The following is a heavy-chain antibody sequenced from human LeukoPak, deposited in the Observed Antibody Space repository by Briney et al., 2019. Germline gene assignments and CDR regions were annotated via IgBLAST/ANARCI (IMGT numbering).Heavy chain of an antibody. Sequence: GGSLRLSCAASGSAFSSYGMHWVRQAPGKGLEWVAFIRYDGSNKYYADSVKGRFTISRDNSKNTLYLQMNSLRAEDTAVYYCAKTVTPSVSGGFDPWGQGTLVTVSS. J-gene: IGHJ5*02. V-gene: IGHV3-30*02. D-gene: IGHD3-10*01. CDR3: AKTVTPSVSGGFDP. CDR1: GSAFSSYG. CDR2: IRYDGSNK.